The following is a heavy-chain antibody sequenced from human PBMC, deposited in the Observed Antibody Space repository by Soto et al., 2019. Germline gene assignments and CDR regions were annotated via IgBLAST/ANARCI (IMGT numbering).Heavy chain of an antibody. CDR3: ARDLEGGIAVAACDY. D-gene: IGHD6-19*01. V-gene: IGHV3-21*01. CDR1: GFTFSSYS. J-gene: IGHJ4*02. CDR2: ISSSSSYI. Sequence: GGSLRLSCAASGFTFSSYSMNWVRQAPGKGLEWVSSISSSSSYIYYADSVKGRFTISRDNAKNSLYLQMNSLRAEDTAVYYCARDLEGGIAVAACDYWGQGTLVTVSS.